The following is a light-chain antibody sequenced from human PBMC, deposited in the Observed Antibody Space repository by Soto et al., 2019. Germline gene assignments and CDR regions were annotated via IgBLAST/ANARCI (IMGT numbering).Light chain of an antibody. V-gene: IGKV3-20*01. CDR2: AAS. J-gene: IGKJ1*01. CDR3: QQYNNSPFT. CDR1: QTLSTNS. Sequence: EIGVTQSPGTLALSPGERTTLSCRAKQTLSTNSLAWYQQRPGQTPRLLIYAASTRDTDIPDRFNGSGSGTDFALTISRLEPDDFAMYYCQQYNNSPFTFVLGT.